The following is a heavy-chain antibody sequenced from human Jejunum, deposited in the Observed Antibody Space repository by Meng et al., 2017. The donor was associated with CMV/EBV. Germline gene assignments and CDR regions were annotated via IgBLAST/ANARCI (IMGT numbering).Heavy chain of an antibody. Sequence: ISPYYWAWIRQSPGQGLEWIGTIYYSGTTFYNSSLKSRATISVDTSKNQFSLGLTSVTAADTAVYYRARAPRVVVLLTQGGAFDIWSQGTLVTVSS. CDR3: ARAPRVVVLLTQGGAFDI. J-gene: IGHJ3*02. D-gene: IGHD2/OR15-2a*01. CDR1: ISPYY. CDR2: IYYSGTT. V-gene: IGHV4-39*07.